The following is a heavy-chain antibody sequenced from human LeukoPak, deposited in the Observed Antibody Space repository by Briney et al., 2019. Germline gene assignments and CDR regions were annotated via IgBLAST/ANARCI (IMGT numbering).Heavy chain of an antibody. CDR1: GFTVSSNY. Sequence: GGSLRLSCAASGFTVSSNYMSWVRRAPGKGLEWVSVIYSGGSTYYADSVKGRFTISRDNSKNTLYLQMNSLRAEDTAVYYCARIWSTIFGVVTPWGQGTLVTVSS. V-gene: IGHV3-66*01. D-gene: IGHD3-3*01. CDR3: ARIWSTIFGVVTP. CDR2: IYSGGST. J-gene: IGHJ5*02.